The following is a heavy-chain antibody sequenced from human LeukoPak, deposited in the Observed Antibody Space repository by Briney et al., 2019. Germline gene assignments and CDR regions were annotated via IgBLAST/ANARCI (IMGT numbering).Heavy chain of an antibody. Sequence: PSETLSLTCAVYGGSFSRYYWSWIRQSPGKGLEWIAEIDHRGDTNYNPSVKSRVTISVDTSKNQFSLKVRSLSAADTAVYYCARGATISETGYFDFWGQGTPVAVSS. CDR2: IDHRGDT. D-gene: IGHD5-24*01. CDR3: ARGATISETGYFDF. V-gene: IGHV4-34*01. CDR1: GGSFSRYY. J-gene: IGHJ4*03.